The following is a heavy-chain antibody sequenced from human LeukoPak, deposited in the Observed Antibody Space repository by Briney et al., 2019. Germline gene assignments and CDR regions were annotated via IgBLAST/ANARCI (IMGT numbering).Heavy chain of an antibody. V-gene: IGHV1-2*06. D-gene: IGHD1-26*01. CDR2: INPNSGGT. CDR1: GYTFTGYY. J-gene: IGHJ4*02. CDR3: ARVPIGGYRVIDY. Sequence: ASVKVSCKASGYTFTGYYMHWVRQAPGQGLEWMGRINPNSGGTNYAQKFHGRVTMTRDTSISTAYMELSRLRSDDTAVYYCARVPIGGYRVIDYWGQGTLVTVSS.